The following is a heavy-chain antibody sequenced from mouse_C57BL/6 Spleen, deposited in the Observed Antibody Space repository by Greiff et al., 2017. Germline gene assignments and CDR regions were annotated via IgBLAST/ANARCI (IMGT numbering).Heavy chain of an antibody. Sequence: QVQLQQPGAELVKPGASVKLSCKASGYTFTSYWMHWVKQRPGRGLEWIGRIDPNSGGTNYNEKFKGKATFTADKSSNTAYMQLSSLTTEDSAIDYWGRVVGGYAMDYWGQGTSVTVSS. V-gene: IGHV1-62-3*01. J-gene: IGHJ4*01. CDR3: GRVVGGYAMDY. CDR1: GYTFTSYW. CDR2: IDPNSGGT. D-gene: IGHD1-1*01.